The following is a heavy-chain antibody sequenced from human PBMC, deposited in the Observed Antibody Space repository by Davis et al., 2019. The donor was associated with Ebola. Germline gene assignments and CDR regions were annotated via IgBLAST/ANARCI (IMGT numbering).Heavy chain of an antibody. J-gene: IGHJ6*03. CDR1: GFIFSTFG. D-gene: IGHD3-22*01. CDR3: AKDPYYDSSAHYFFYYYYMDV. Sequence: GGSLRLSCAASGFIFSTFGMHWVRQAPGKGLEWVAFIRSDGSDKYYADSGKGRFTISRDNSKNTLFLQMNSLRADDTAVYYCAKDPYYDSSAHYFFYYYYMDVWGKGTTVTVSS. V-gene: IGHV3-30*02. CDR2: IRSDGSDK.